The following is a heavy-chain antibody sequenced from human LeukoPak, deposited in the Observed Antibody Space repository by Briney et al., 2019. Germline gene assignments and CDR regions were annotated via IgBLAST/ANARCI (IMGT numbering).Heavy chain of an antibody. D-gene: IGHD6-13*01. Sequence: GGSLRLSCAVSGFTFGGYSMTWVRQAPGTGLEWVANINLDGSDRFYVGFVKGRFTISRDNADNSLYLQMNSLRAEDTAVYYCGRVIAGAIDYWGQGTLVTVSS. V-gene: IGHV3-7*01. CDR3: GRVIAGAIDY. CDR1: GFTFGGYS. J-gene: IGHJ4*02. CDR2: INLDGSDR.